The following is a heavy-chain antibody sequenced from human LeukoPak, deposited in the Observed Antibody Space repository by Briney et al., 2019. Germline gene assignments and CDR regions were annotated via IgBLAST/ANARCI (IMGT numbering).Heavy chain of an antibody. CDR1: GGTFSSYA. CDR2: ISAYNGNT. CDR3: ATTDGDVVN. V-gene: IGHV1-18*01. D-gene: IGHD4-17*01. J-gene: IGHJ4*02. Sequence: GASVKVSCKASGGTFSSYAISWVRQAPGQGLEWMGWISAYNGNTNYAQKLQGRVNMHTDTSTSTAYMELRSLRSDDTAVYYCATTDGDVVNWGQGTLVTVSS.